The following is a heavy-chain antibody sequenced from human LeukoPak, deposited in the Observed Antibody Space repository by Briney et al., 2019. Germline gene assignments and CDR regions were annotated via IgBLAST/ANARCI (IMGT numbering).Heavy chain of an antibody. Sequence: GGSLRLSCAASGFTFSSNGMSWVRQAPGKGLEWVSCITRSSIYIYYADSVKGRFTISRDNAKNSLYLQMNSLRAEDTAVYYCARGRYDSSGSYSLFDYWGQGTLVTVSS. CDR3: ARGRYDSSGSYSLFDY. D-gene: IGHD3-22*01. CDR2: ITRSSIYI. J-gene: IGHJ4*02. CDR1: GFTFSSNG. V-gene: IGHV3-21*01.